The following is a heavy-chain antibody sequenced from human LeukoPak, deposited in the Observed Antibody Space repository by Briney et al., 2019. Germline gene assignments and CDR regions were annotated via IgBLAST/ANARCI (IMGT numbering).Heavy chain of an antibody. CDR1: GYTFTSYG. D-gene: IGHD3-22*01. V-gene: IGHV1-18*01. Sequence: ASVKVSCKASGYTFTSYGISWVRQAPGQGLEGMGWISAYNGNTNYAQKLQGRVTMTTDTSTSTAYMELRSLRSDDTAVYYCARAKWYYDSSGYFYWGQGTLVTVSS. J-gene: IGHJ4*02. CDR3: ARAKWYYDSSGYFY. CDR2: ISAYNGNT.